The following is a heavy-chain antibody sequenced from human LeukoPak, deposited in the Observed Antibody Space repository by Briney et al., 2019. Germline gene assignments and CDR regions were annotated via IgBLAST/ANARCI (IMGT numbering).Heavy chain of an antibody. CDR1: GFPFSSYN. CDR3: ARVWARGYSSSYHEEGG. J-gene: IGHJ1*01. D-gene: IGHD6-13*01. V-gene: IGHV3-21*01. CDR2: ISSYNSYI. Sequence: GGSQRLSCAASGFPFSSYNMNWVRQAPGKGLEWVSSISSYNSYIYYADSVKGRFTISRDNAKSSLYLHMNSLRADDTAVYYCARVWARGYSSSYHEEGGWGQGTRVIVSS.